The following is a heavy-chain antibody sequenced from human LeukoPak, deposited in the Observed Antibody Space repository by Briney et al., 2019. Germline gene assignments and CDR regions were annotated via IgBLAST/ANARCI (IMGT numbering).Heavy chain of an antibody. CDR1: GGSISSGSYY. D-gene: IGHD6-13*01. Sequence: SQTLSLTCTVSGGSISSGSYYWSWIRQPAGKGLEWIGRIYTSGSTNYNPSLKSRVTISVDTSKNQFSLKLSSVTAADTAVYYCARGLGDGYIGYWGQGTPVTVSS. CDR3: ARGLGDGYIGY. V-gene: IGHV4-61*02. CDR2: IYTSGST. J-gene: IGHJ4*02.